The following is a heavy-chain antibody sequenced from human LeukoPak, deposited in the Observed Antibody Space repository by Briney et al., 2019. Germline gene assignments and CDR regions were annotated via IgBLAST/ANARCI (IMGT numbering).Heavy chain of an antibody. CDR1: GFTSSGYW. CDR2: IKQDGSEK. V-gene: IGHV3-7*01. D-gene: IGHD6-13*01. J-gene: IGHJ4*02. Sequence: GGSLGLSCAASGFTSSGYWMSWVRQAPGNGLEWVSNIKQDGSEKYYVAAVRGRFTISRDNAKNSLFLQMDSLRVEDTAVYYCARDLAAGGPCNYWGQGTLVTVSS. CDR3: ARDLAAGGPCNY.